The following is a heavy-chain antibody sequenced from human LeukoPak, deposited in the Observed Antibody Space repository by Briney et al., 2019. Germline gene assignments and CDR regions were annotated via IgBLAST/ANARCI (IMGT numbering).Heavy chain of an antibody. J-gene: IGHJ4*02. Sequence: ASVKVSCKASGGTFSSYAISWVRQAPGQRLEWMGWINAGNGNTKYSQKFQGRVTITRDTSASTAYMELSSLRSEDTAVYYCARADSSGYYPPFDYWGQGTLVTVSS. CDR2: INAGNGNT. V-gene: IGHV1-3*01. D-gene: IGHD3-22*01. CDR3: ARADSSGYYPPFDY. CDR1: GGTFSSYA.